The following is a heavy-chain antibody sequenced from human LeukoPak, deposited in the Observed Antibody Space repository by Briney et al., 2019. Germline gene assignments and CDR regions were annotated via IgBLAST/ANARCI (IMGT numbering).Heavy chain of an antibody. J-gene: IGHJ4*02. CDR1: GFTFRTYG. D-gene: IGHD1-1*01. CDR2: ILNDGSKE. Sequence: GGSLRLSCAASGFTFRTYGMHWVRQAPGKGLEWVALILNDGSKEYYVDSVKGRFTISRDNSKNTLYLQMNSLRVEDTAMYYCGRDGPASDNEFDYWGQGTRVTVSS. V-gene: IGHV3-33*01. CDR3: GRDGPASDNEFDY.